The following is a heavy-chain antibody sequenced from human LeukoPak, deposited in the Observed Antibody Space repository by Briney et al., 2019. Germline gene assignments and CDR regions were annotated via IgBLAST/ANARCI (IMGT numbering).Heavy chain of an antibody. D-gene: IGHD3-10*01. Sequence: GRSLRLSCAASGFTFSSYGMHWVRQAPGKGLEWVAVIWYDGSNKYYADSVKGRFTISRDNSKNTLYLQMNSLRAEDTAVYYCARDFRPMVRGVITPYYYYYGMDVWGQGTTVTVSS. CDR1: GFTFSSYG. CDR2: IWYDGSNK. J-gene: IGHJ6*02. V-gene: IGHV3-33*01. CDR3: ARDFRPMVRGVITPYYYYYGMDV.